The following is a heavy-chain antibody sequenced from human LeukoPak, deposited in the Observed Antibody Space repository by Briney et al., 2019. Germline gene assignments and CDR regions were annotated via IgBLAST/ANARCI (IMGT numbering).Heavy chain of an antibody. V-gene: IGHV1-2*04. CDR3: ARVHRDGDPYYYYGMDV. Sequence: AASVKVSCKASGYTFTGYYMHWVRQAPGQGLEWMGWINPNSGGTNYAQKFQGWVTMTRDTSISTAYMELSRLRSDDTAVYYCARVHRDGDPYYYYGMDVWGKGTTVTVSS. D-gene: IGHD4-17*01. CDR2: INPNSGGT. J-gene: IGHJ6*04. CDR1: GYTFTGYY.